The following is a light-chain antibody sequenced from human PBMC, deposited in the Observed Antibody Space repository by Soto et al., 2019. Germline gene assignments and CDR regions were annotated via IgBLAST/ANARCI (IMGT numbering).Light chain of an antibody. CDR3: QHYDHLPPPS. CDR2: DAS. Sequence: DIQMTQSPSSLSASVGDRVTITCQASQDIKNYLNWYQQKPGKAPNLLIYDASNLKTGFPSRLSGSGAGTHFTFTISNLQPEDIATYYSQHYDHLPPPSIGGGTKVEIK. V-gene: IGKV1-33*01. CDR1: QDIKNY. J-gene: IGKJ4*01.